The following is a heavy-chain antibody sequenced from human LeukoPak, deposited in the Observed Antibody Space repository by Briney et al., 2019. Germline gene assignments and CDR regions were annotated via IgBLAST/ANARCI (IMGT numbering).Heavy chain of an antibody. CDR3: MSYAGRSDDR. CDR1: GFTFCRYS. Sequence: GGSLRPSSAASGFTFCRYSMNWVRQAPGKGLEWVSSISSSSSYRYYADSVKGRFTISRDNGKNSLHLQMNSLRAEDTAVYYCMSYAGRSDDRRGQGTMVTVSS. D-gene: IGHD3-16*01. V-gene: IGHV3-21*01. J-gene: IGHJ4*02. CDR2: ISSSSSYR.